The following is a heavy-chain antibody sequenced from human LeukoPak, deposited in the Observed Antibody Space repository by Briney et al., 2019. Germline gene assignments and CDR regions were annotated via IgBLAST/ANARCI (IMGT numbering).Heavy chain of an antibody. V-gene: IGHV4-30-2*01. J-gene: IGHJ5*02. Sequence: PSQTLSLTCTVSGGPISSGGCYWSWIRQPPGKGLEWIGYIYHSGSTYYNPSLKSRVTISVDTSKNQFSLKLSSVTAADTAVYYCARERRYSSSWYWFDPWGQGTLVTVSS. CDR2: IYHSGST. CDR3: ARERRYSSSWYWFDP. D-gene: IGHD6-13*01. CDR1: GGPISSGGCY.